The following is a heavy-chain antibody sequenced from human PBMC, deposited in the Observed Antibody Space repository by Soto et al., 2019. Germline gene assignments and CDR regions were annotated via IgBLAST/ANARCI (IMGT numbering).Heavy chain of an antibody. CDR1: GGSISSYY. V-gene: IGHV4-59*01. CDR2: IYYSGST. CDR3: ARSLYDSGRFQH. D-gene: IGHD3-22*01. Sequence: LSLTCTVSGGSISSYYWSWIRQPPGKGLEWIGYIYYSGSTNYNPSLKSRVTISVDTSKNQFSLKLSSVTAADTAVYYCARSLYDSGRFQHWGQGTLVTVSS. J-gene: IGHJ1*01.